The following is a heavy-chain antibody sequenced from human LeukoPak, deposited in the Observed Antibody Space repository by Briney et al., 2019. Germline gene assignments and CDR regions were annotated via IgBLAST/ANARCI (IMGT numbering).Heavy chain of an antibody. V-gene: IGHV4-39*01. Sequence: SETLSLTCTVSGGSISSSSYYWGWIRQPPGKGLEWIGSIYYSGSTYYNPSLKSRVTISVDTSKNQFSLKLSSVTAADTVVYYCARHLTIFGVDYWGQGTLVTVSS. CDR1: GGSISSSSYY. CDR2: IYYSGST. D-gene: IGHD3-3*01. J-gene: IGHJ4*02. CDR3: ARHLTIFGVDY.